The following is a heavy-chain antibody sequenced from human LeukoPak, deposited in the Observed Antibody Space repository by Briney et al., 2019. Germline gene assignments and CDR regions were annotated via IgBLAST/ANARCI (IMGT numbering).Heavy chain of an antibody. Sequence: SVKVSCKASGGTLSSYAISWVRQAPGQGLEWMGGIIPIFGTANYAQKFQGRVTITADESTSTAYMELSSLRSEDTAVYYCARDPGPGLWPGGGNGLHVWGQGTTVTVSS. CDR2: IIPIFGTA. CDR3: ARDPGPGLWPGGGNGLHV. V-gene: IGHV1-69*01. CDR1: GGTLSSYA. J-gene: IGHJ6*02. D-gene: IGHD2-21*01.